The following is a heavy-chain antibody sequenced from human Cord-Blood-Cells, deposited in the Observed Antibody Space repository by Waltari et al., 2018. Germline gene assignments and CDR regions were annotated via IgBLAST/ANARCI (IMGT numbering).Heavy chain of an antibody. Sequence: EVQLVETGGGLIQPGGSLRLSCAASGFTVSSHYMSWVRQAPGKGLDWVSVIYSGVSTYYADSVKGRFTISRDNSKNTLYLQMNSLRAEDTAVYYCARGSSSSGGYAFDIWGQGTMVTVSS. D-gene: IGHD6-6*01. J-gene: IGHJ3*02. V-gene: IGHV3-53*02. CDR1: GFTVSSHY. CDR3: ARGSSSSGGYAFDI. CDR2: IYSGVST.